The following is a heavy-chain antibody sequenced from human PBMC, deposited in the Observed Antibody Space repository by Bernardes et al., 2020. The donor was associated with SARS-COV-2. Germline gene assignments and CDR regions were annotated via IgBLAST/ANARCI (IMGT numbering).Heavy chain of an antibody. CDR1: GFTFSSYS. CDR3: ARDAGNRALYYDFWRGSIDY. D-gene: IGHD3-3*01. V-gene: IGHV3-21*01. Sequence: GGSLRLSCAASGFTFSSYSMNWVRQAPGKGLEWVSSISSSSSYIYYADSVKGRFTISRDNAKNSLYLQMNSLRAEDTAVYYCARDAGNRALYYDFWRGSIDYWSQGTLVTVSS. CDR2: ISSSSSYI. J-gene: IGHJ4*02.